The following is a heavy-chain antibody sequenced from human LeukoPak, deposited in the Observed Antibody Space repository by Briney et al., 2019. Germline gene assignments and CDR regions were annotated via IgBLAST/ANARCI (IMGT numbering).Heavy chain of an antibody. CDR1: GGSISSGGYS. Sequence: SQTLSLTCPVSGGSISSGGYSWSWIRQPPGKGLEWIGYIYHSGSTYYNPSLKSRVTISVDRSKYQFSLKLSSVTAADTAVYYCAGSSGYSYGPFDYWGQGTLVTVSS. D-gene: IGHD5-18*01. V-gene: IGHV4-30-2*01. CDR3: AGSSGYSYGPFDY. CDR2: IYHSGST. J-gene: IGHJ4*02.